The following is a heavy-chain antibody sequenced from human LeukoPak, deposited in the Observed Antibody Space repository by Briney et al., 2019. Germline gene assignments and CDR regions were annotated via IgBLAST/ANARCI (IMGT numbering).Heavy chain of an antibody. CDR2: IRYDGSNK. CDR1: GFTFSSYG. V-gene: IGHV3-30*02. D-gene: IGHD3-22*01. CDR3: ANGDYYDSSGYENFDY. Sequence: GGSLRLSCAASGFTFSSYGMHWVRQAPGKGLEWVAFIRYDGSNKYYADSVKGRFTISRDNSKNTLYLQMNSLRAEDTAVHYCANGDYYDSSGYENFDYWGQGTLVTVSS. J-gene: IGHJ4*02.